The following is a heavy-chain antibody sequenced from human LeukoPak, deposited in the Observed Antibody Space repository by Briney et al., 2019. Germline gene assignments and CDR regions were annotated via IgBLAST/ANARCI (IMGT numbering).Heavy chain of an antibody. J-gene: IGHJ4*02. CDR1: GFTFSSYW. CDR2: IKQDGNEK. CDR3: ARGLGYCSSTSCYRLLLSY. D-gene: IGHD2-2*01. V-gene: IGHV3-7*01. Sequence: GGSLRLSCAASGFTFSSYWMSWVRQAPGKGLEWVANIKQDGNEKYYVDSVKGRLTISRDNAMNSLYLQMNSLRAEDTAVYYCARGLGYCSSTSCYRLLLSYWGQGTLVTVSS.